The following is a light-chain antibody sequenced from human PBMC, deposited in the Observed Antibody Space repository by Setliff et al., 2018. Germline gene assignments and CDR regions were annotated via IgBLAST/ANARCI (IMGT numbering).Light chain of an antibody. J-gene: IGLJ1*01. CDR2: GNN. Sequence: QSVLTQPPSVSGAPGQRVTISCTGSSSNIGAGYAVYWYQQIPGTAPKLLIYGNNNRPSGVPDRFSGSKSGTSASLAITGLQAEDEADYYCSSYTSSSTFVFGTGTKVTVL. CDR3: SSYTSSSTFV. V-gene: IGLV1-40*01. CDR1: SSNIGAGYA.